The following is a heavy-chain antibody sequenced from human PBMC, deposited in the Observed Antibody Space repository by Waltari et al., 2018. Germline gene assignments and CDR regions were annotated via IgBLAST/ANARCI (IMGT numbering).Heavy chain of an antibody. CDR2: FDPEDGET. J-gene: IGHJ1*01. CDR3: ATETSYYDSSGYYKGTYFQH. V-gene: IGHV1-24*01. CDR1: GYTLTELS. Sequence: QVQLVQSGAEVKKPGASVKVSCKVSGYTLTELSMHWVRQAPGNGLEWMGGFDPEDGETIYAQKFQGRVTMTEDTSTDTAYMELSSLRSEDTAVYYCATETSYYDSSGYYKGTYFQHWGQGTLVTVSS. D-gene: IGHD3-22*01.